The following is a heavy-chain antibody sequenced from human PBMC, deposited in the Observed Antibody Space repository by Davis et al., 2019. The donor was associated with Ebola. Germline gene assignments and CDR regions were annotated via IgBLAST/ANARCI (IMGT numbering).Heavy chain of an antibody. V-gene: IGHV4-61*08. D-gene: IGHD1-26*01. J-gene: IGHJ5*01. Sequence: SETLSLTCTVSGGSISSGGYYWSWIRQPPGKGLEWIGYIYYTGSTVYNPSLKSRVTMSVDTSKDQFSLKLNSVTAADTAVYYCARRSGAHVEGGWFDSWGQGTLVTVSS. CDR1: GGSISSGGYY. CDR3: ARRSGAHVEGGWFDS. CDR2: IYYTGST.